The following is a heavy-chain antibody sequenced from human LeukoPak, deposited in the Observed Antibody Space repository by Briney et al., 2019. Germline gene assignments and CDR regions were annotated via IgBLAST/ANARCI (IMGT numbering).Heavy chain of an antibody. D-gene: IGHD3-3*01. CDR1: GYTFTSYY. J-gene: IGHJ6*04. Sequence: ASVKVSCKASGYTFTSYYMHWVRQAPGQGLEWMGIINPSGGSTSYAQKFQGRVTMTRDMSTSTVYMELRSLRSDDTAVYYCARDGLTIFGVVTPLDVWGKGTTVTVSS. CDR3: ARDGLTIFGVVTPLDV. V-gene: IGHV1-46*01. CDR2: INPSGGST.